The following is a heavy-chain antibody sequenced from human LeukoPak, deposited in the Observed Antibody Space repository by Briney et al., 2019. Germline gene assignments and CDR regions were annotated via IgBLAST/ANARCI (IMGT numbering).Heavy chain of an antibody. Sequence: PSETLSLTCTVSGGSVSSRTYYWSWIRQPPGKGLEWIGDIYSSGSTNYNPSLKSRVTISVDTSKNQFSLKLTSVTAADTAVYYCARAPYYYDNSGYFRFDYWGQGTLVTVSS. V-gene: IGHV4-61*01. CDR2: IYSSGST. CDR1: GGSVSSRTYY. CDR3: ARAPYYYDNSGYFRFDY. D-gene: IGHD3-22*01. J-gene: IGHJ4*02.